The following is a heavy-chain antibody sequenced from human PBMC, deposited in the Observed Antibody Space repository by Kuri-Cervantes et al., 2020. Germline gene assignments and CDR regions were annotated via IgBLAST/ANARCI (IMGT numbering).Heavy chain of an antibody. CDR1: GGSISSYY. J-gene: IGHJ4*02. Sequence: GSLRLSCTVSGGSISSYYWNWFRQPPGKGLEWIGYIYYSGSSNYNPSLNDRVTMSVDTSKNQFSLKLSSVTAADTAVYYCAGGEYYYDSSGVKWGQGTLVTVSS. V-gene: IGHV4-59*01. D-gene: IGHD3-22*01. CDR2: IYYSGSS. CDR3: AGGEYYYDSSGVK.